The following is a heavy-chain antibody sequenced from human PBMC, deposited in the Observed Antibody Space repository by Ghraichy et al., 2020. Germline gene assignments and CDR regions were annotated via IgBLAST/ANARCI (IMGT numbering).Heavy chain of an antibody. V-gene: IGHV3-48*02. CDR3: ARELGSIEYSYGYDN. D-gene: IGHD5-18*01. CDR1: GFTFSDYA. J-gene: IGHJ4*02. Sequence: GGSLRLSCAASGFTFSDYAMNWVRQAPGKGLEWVSYISSRSTTTHHADFVRGRFTISRDNAKNSLSLQMNSLRDEDTAVYYCARELGSIEYSYGYDNWGQGTLITVSS. CDR2: ISSRSTTT.